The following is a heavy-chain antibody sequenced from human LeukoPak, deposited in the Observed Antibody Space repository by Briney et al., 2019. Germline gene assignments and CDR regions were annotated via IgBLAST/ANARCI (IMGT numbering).Heavy chain of an antibody. CDR1: GFTFSSYW. V-gene: IGHV3-48*03. CDR3: ARLPGYSSSWYDWYFDL. J-gene: IGHJ2*01. CDR2: ISSSASTI. D-gene: IGHD6-13*01. Sequence: GGSLRLSCAASGFTFSSYWMNWVRQAPGKGLEWVSYISSSASTIYSADSVKGRFTISRDNAKNSLYLQMNSLRAEDTAVYYCARLPGYSSSWYDWYFDLWGRGTLVTVSS.